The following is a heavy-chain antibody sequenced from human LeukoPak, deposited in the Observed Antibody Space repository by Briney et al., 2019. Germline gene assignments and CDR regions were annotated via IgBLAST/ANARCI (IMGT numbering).Heavy chain of an antibody. J-gene: IGHJ4*02. CDR1: GFTFSSNY. V-gene: IGHV3-66*04. CDR3: ARRAGDYSHPYDY. D-gene: IGHD3-22*01. CDR2: IYSGGST. Sequence: GGTLRLSCAASGFTFSSNYMSWVRQAPGKGLEWVAGIYSGGSTYYSDSVKGRCTISRDNSKNTLYLQMNSLRAEHTAVYYCARRAGDYSHPYDYWGQGTLVTVSS.